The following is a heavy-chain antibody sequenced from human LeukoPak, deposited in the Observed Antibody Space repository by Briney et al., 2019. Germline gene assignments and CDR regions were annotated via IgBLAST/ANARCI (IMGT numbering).Heavy chain of an antibody. Sequence: PGRSLRLSCAASGFTFSTSGMHWIRQAPGKGLEWVAFIQYDDSEKYYADSVKGRRTISRDNSKNTLYLQMGSLRAEDMAMYYCARTYCSSTSCLVDYWGQGTLVTVSS. V-gene: IGHV3-30*02. D-gene: IGHD2-2*01. CDR3: ARTYCSSTSCLVDY. CDR2: IQYDDSEK. CDR1: GFTFSTSG. J-gene: IGHJ4*02.